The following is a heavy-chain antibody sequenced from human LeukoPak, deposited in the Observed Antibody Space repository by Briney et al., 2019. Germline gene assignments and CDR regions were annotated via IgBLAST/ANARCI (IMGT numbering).Heavy chain of an antibody. D-gene: IGHD6-19*01. CDR1: GGSISSYY. J-gene: IGHJ5*02. Sequence: SETLSLTCTVSGGSISSYYWSWIRQPPGKGLEWIGEINHSGSTNYNPSLKSRVTISVDTSKNQFSLKLSSVTAADTAVYYCARLTDANIAVAGTWWFDPWGQGTLVTVSS. V-gene: IGHV4-34*01. CDR2: INHSGST. CDR3: ARLTDANIAVAGTWWFDP.